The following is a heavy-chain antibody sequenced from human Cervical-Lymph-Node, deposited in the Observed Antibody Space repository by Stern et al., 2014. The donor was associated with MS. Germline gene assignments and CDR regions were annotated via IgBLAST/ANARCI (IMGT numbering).Heavy chain of an antibody. Sequence: QVQLVQSGPEVKKPGASVKVSCKASGYTFTSNGISWVRQAPAQGLEWIGWISAYNGNTDYAQKLQGRVTMPTDTSTSTAYKKRRSLRSDDTAVYYCARGLLGSENAFDIWGQGTMVTVSS. CDR2: ISAYNGNT. CDR1: GYTFTSNG. D-gene: IGHD2-15*01. CDR3: ARGLLGSENAFDI. J-gene: IGHJ3*02. V-gene: IGHV1-18*01.